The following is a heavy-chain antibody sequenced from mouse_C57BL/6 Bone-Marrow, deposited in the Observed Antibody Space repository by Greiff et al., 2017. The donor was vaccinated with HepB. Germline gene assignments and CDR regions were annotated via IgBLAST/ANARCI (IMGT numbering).Heavy chain of an antibody. CDR3: ASTILRPNAMDY. V-gene: IGHV1-64*01. CDR2: IHPNSGST. J-gene: IGHJ4*01. CDR1: GYTFTSYW. D-gene: IGHD1-2*01. Sequence: VQLQQPGAELVKPGASVKLSCKASGYTFTSYWMHWVKQRPGQGLEWIGMIHPNSGSTNYNEKFKSKATLTVDKSSSTAYMQLSSLTSEDSAVYYCASTILRPNAMDYWGQGTSVTVSS.